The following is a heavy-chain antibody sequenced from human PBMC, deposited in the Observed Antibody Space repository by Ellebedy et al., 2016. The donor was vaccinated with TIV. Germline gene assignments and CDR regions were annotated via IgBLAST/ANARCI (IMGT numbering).Heavy chain of an antibody. CDR3: ARVSQVWFGELLTRNYYYGMDV. D-gene: IGHD3-10*01. CDR1: GFTSSSYA. Sequence: PGGSLRLSCAASGFTSSSYAMHWVRQAPGKGLEWVAVISYDGSNKYYADSVKGRFTISRDNSKNTLYLQMNSLRAEDTAVYYCARVSQVWFGELLTRNYYYGMDVWGQGTTVTVSS. J-gene: IGHJ6*02. CDR2: ISYDGSNK. V-gene: IGHV3-30-3*01.